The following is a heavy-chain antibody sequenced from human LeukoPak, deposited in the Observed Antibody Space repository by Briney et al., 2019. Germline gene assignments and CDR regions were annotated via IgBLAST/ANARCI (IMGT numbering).Heavy chain of an antibody. V-gene: IGHV3-23*01. Sequence: PGGSLRLSCAASGFIFTSYAMSWVRHTPGKGLEWVSAISGSGGSTYYADSVKGRFTISRDNSKNTLYLQMNSLRAEDTAVYYCAKAQSAYYFAGPDYWGQGTLVTVSS. CDR1: GFIFTSYA. D-gene: IGHD3-3*01. J-gene: IGHJ4*02. CDR2: ISGSGGST. CDR3: AKAQSAYYFAGPDY.